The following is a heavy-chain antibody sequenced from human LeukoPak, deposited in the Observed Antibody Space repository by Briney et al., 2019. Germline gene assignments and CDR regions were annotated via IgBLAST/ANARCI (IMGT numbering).Heavy chain of an antibody. Sequence: GGSLRLSCAASGFTFDDYAMHWVRQAPGKGLEWVSGISWNSGSIGYADYVKGRFTISRDNAKNSLYLQMNSLRAEDTALYYCAKDQYGGNYYGMDVWGQGTTVTVSS. CDR2: ISWNSGSI. J-gene: IGHJ6*02. CDR3: AKDQYGGNYYGMDV. D-gene: IGHD4-23*01. V-gene: IGHV3-9*01. CDR1: GFTFDDYA.